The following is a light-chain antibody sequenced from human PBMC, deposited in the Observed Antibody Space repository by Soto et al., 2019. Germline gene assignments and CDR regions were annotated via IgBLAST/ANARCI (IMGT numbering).Light chain of an antibody. CDR3: QQYSSYWT. CDR1: QSIRSW. J-gene: IGKJ1*01. CDR2: DAS. V-gene: IGKV1-5*01. Sequence: DIQMTQSPSTLSASVGDRVTITCRASQSIRSWLAWYQQKPGKAPKLLIYDASDLESGVPSRFSGSGSGTEFTLTISSLQPDDFATYYCQQYSSYWTFGQGTKVDIK.